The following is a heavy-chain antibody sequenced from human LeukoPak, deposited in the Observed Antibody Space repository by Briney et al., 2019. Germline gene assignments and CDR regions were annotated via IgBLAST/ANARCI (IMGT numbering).Heavy chain of an antibody. V-gene: IGHV4-59*01. CDR2: IYYSGST. CDR3: ARDSPVDTEKNFDY. Sequence: PSETLSLTCTVSGGSISSYYWSWIRQPPGKGLEWIGYIYYSGSTNYNPSLKSRVTISVDTSKNQFSLKLSSVTAADTAVYYCARDSPVDTEKNFDYWGQGTLVTVSS. D-gene: IGHD5-18*01. J-gene: IGHJ4*02. CDR1: GGSISSYY.